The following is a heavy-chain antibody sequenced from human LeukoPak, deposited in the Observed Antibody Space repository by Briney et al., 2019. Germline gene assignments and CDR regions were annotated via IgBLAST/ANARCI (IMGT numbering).Heavy chain of an antibody. J-gene: IGHJ4*02. CDR1: GGSLSGYY. V-gene: IGHV4-34*01. D-gene: IGHD2-2*02. Sequence: PSETLSLTCAIYGGSLSGYYWSWIRQPPGKGLEWIGEINHSGSTNYNPSLKSRVTISVDTSKNQFSLKLSSVTAADTAVYYCARGVSSEDIVVVPAAIRSGFDYWGQGTLVTVSS. CDR3: ARGVSSEDIVVVPAAIRSGFDY. CDR2: INHSGST.